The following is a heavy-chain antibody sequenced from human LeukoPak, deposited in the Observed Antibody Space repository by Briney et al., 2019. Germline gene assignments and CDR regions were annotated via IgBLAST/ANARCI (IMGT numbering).Heavy chain of an antibody. CDR3: ARVPEYQLLSYNWFDP. V-gene: IGHV3-11*04. CDR2: ISSSGSTI. D-gene: IGHD2-2*01. CDR1: GFTLTDAW. Sequence: PGGSLRLSCAASGFTLTDAWVSWIRQAPGKGLEWVSYISSSGSTIYYADSVKGRFTISRDNAKNSLYLQMNSLRAEDTAVYYCARVPEYQLLSYNWFDPWGQGTLVTVSS. J-gene: IGHJ5*02.